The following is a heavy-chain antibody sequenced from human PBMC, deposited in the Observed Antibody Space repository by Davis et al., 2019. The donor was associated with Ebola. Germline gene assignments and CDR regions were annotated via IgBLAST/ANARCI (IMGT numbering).Heavy chain of an antibody. J-gene: IGHJ4*02. CDR1: GGSMSSYY. D-gene: IGHD4-11*01. V-gene: IGHV4-59*01. CDR2: IYYSGTT. Sequence: SETLSLTCSVSGGSMSSYYWSWIRQPPGKGLEWIGNIYYSGTTNYNPSLKSRVTISGDTSRNQFSLTVNSVTAADTAIYYCARTPQYGNYGSYFDYWGQGALVTVSS. CDR3: ARTPQYGNYGSYFDY.